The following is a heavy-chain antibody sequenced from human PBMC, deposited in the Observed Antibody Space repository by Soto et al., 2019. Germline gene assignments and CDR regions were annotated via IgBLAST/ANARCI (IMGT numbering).Heavy chain of an antibody. V-gene: IGHV3-15*01. CDR3: ALYTYDMFRFDY. CDR1: GFTFSNAW. D-gene: IGHD5-18*01. Sequence: SLRLSCAASGFTFSNAWMSWVRQAPGKGLEWVGRIKSKTDGGTTDYAAPVKGRFIISRDSAKKTMFLQMNNLRAEDTAVYYCALYTYDMFRFDYWGQGVLVTVSS. J-gene: IGHJ4*02. CDR2: IKSKTDGGTT.